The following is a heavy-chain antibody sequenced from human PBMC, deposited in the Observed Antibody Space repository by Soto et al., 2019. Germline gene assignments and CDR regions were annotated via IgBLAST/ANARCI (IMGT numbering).Heavy chain of an antibody. D-gene: IGHD5-12*01. V-gene: IGHV4-39*02. CDR2: VYYSGST. CDR1: GGSISSATYY. J-gene: IGHJ4*02. CDR3: ARDRRDGYKRYFEF. Sequence: SETLSLTCTVSGGSISSATYYWGWIRQPPGKGLEWIGSVYYSGSTYYNSSLKSRVTISVDTSENHLSLTLNSVTSADTAVYFCARDRRDGYKRYFEFWGQGNQVTVSS.